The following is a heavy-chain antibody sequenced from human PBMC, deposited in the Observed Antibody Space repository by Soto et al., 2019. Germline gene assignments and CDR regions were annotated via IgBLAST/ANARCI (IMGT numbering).Heavy chain of an antibody. V-gene: IGHV3-23*01. D-gene: IGHD6-13*01. Sequence: EVQLLESGGGLVQPGGSLRLSCAASGFTFSSYAMSWVRQAPGKGLEWVSAISGSGSTIYYADSVKGRFTISRDNAKNSLYLQMNSLRAEDTAVYYCARDRAAAGGSFDYWGQGTLVTVSS. CDR2: ISGSGSTI. J-gene: IGHJ4*02. CDR3: ARDRAAAGGSFDY. CDR1: GFTFSSYA.